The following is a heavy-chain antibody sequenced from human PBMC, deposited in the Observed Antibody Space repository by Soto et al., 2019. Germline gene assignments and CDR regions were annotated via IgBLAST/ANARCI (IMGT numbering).Heavy chain of an antibody. CDR3: ARRSSGTHGVDY. D-gene: IGHD1-26*01. Sequence: GGSLRLSCAASGFTFITYGVHWVRQAPGKGLEWVAVVWSDGSKEFYADSVKGRFTISRDNSKNTVYLQMNSLRAEDTAVYYCARRSSGTHGVDYWGQGTMVTVSS. V-gene: IGHV3-33*01. J-gene: IGHJ4*02. CDR1: GFTFITYG. CDR2: VWSDGSKE.